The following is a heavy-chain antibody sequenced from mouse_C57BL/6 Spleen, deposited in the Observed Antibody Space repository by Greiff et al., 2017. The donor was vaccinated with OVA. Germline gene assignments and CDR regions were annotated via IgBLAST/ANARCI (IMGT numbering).Heavy chain of an antibody. CDR2: ISSGGSYT. V-gene: IGHV5-6*01. CDR1: GFTFSSYG. Sequence: EVMLVESGGDLVKPGGSLKLSCAASGFTFSSYGMSWVRQTPDKRLEWVATISSGGSYTYYPDSVKGRFTISRDNAKNTLYLQMSSLKSEDTAMYYCARDGTGGFAYWGQGTLVTVSA. D-gene: IGHD3-3*01. J-gene: IGHJ3*01. CDR3: ARDGTGGFAY.